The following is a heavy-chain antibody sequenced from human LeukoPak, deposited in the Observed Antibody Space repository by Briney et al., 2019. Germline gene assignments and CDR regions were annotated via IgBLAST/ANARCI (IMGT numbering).Heavy chain of an antibody. D-gene: IGHD3-3*01. CDR3: ASSTIFGVVIIANSGTQNAFDI. CDR1: GYTFTSYG. J-gene: IGHJ3*02. Sequence: GASVKVSCKASGYTFTSYGISWVRQAPGQGLEWMGWISAYNGNTNYAQKLQGRVTMTTDTSTSTAYMELRSLRSDDTAVYYCASSTIFGVVIIANSGTQNAFDIWGQGTMVTVSS. CDR2: ISAYNGNT. V-gene: IGHV1-18*01.